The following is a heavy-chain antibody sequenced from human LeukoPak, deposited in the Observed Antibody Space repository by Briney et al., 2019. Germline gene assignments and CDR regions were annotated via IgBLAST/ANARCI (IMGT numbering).Heavy chain of an antibody. V-gene: IGHV3-21*04. CDR2: ISSSSSYI. J-gene: IGHJ4*02. CDR3: ARDLTQSIYCSSTSCLRDDY. D-gene: IGHD2-2*01. CDR1: GFTFSSYS. Sequence: GGSLRLSCAASGFTFSSYSMNWVRQAPGKGLEWVSSISSSSSYIYYADSVKGRFTISRDNAKNSLYLQMNSLRAEDTAVYYCARDLTQSIYCSSTSCLRDDYWGQGTLVTVSS.